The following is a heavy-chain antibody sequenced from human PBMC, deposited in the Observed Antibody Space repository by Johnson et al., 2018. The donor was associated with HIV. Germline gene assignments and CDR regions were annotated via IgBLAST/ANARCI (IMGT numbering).Heavy chain of an antibody. J-gene: IGHJ3*02. CDR1: GFVVSNKS. V-gene: IGHV3-53*01. CDR3: VRCRLLDAFDI. Sequence: EQLVESGGGLIQPGGALRLSCAASGFVVSNKSMGWVRQAPGKGLEWVSVIYIGGSTYYADSVKGRLTISRDNSKTTVYLQMNSLRAEETAMFYCVRCRLLDAFDIWGQGTRVTVSS. CDR2: IYIGGST. D-gene: IGHD2-15*01.